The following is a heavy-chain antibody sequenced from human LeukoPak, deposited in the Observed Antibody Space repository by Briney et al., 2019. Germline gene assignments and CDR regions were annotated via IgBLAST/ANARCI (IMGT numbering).Heavy chain of an antibody. D-gene: IGHD3-16*01. V-gene: IGHV3-23*01. Sequence: PGGSLRLSCAASGFTFLTYAMNWVRQAPGEGLEWVAGISGGSGSTYYADSVKGRFTVSRDNSKSTLYLQMNSLRAADTAVYYCAKGFSTYVYNWFDPWGQGTLVTASS. J-gene: IGHJ5*02. CDR3: AKGFSTYVYNWFDP. CDR2: ISGGSGST. CDR1: GFTFLTYA.